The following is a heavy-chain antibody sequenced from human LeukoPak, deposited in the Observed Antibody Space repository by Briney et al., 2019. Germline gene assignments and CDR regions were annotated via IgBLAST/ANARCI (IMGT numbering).Heavy chain of an antibody. J-gene: IGHJ6*02. V-gene: IGHV3-7*01. D-gene: IGHD6-19*01. Sequence: PGGSLRLSCAASGFTFSSYWMSWVRQAPGKGLEWVANIKQDGSEKYYVDSVKGRFTISKDNAKNSVYLQMNSLRAEDTAVYYCARDRIRMVASGWYESFPYGMDVWGQGTTVTVSS. CDR2: IKQDGSEK. CDR1: GFTFSSYW. CDR3: ARDRIRMVASGWYESFPYGMDV.